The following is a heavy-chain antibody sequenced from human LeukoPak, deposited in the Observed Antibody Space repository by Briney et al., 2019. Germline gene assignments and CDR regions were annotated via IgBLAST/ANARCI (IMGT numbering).Heavy chain of an antibody. Sequence: GGSLRLSCAASGFTFDDYGMSWVRQAPGKGLEWVSGINWNGGSTGYADSVKGRFTISRDNAKNSLYLQMNSLRAEDTALYYCARDRGYCSSTSCYYYYYMDVWGKGTTVTVSS. CDR3: ARDRGYCSSTSCYYYYYMDV. J-gene: IGHJ6*03. CDR2: INWNGGST. V-gene: IGHV3-20*04. D-gene: IGHD2-2*01. CDR1: GFTFDDYG.